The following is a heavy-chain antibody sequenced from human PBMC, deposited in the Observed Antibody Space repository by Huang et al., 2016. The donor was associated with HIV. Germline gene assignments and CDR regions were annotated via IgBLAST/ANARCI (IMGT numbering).Heavy chain of an antibody. CDR2: VNDSGAT. Sequence: QMQLQQRGAGLLKPSATLSLTCGVSGGSFTGNYLTWIRQAPGKVLEWIGEVNDSGATNDNPSLKGRVTISLDKSNRELSLNLRSVTAADTAVYYWARQWTILEWLLGLDVWGQGTTVSVSS. V-gene: IGHV4-34*02. CDR3: ARQWTILEWLLGLDV. D-gene: IGHD3-3*01. CDR1: GGSFTGNY. J-gene: IGHJ6*02.